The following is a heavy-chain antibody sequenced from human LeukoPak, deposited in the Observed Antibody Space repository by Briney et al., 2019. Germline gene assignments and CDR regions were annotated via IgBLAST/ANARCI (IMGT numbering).Heavy chain of an antibody. D-gene: IGHD6-13*01. J-gene: IGHJ4*02. Sequence: ETLSLTCTVTGCSISSYYWSWIRQPPGKGLEWIGYIYYTGSTNYNPSLKSRVTISVDTSKNQFSLKLSSVTAADTAVYYCARQQLSQLYYFDNWGQGTLVTVSS. CDR2: IYYTGST. V-gene: IGHV4-59*01. CDR3: ARQQLSQLYYFDN. CDR1: GCSISSYY.